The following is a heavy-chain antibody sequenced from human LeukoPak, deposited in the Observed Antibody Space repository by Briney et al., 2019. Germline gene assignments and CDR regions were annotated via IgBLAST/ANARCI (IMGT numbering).Heavy chain of an antibody. CDR3: ARGSWDFYSHGPHWHSDL. J-gene: IGHJ2*01. Sequence: SETLSLTCAVYRGSFSGFFWTWVRQPPGKGLEWIGDITPGGSTNYNSSLKSRLSMSLDSSRDQFSLKLSLVTAADTAVYYCARGSWDFYSHGPHWHSDLWGLGTLVIVSS. CDR1: RGSFSGFF. CDR2: ITPGGST. D-gene: IGHD5-18*01. V-gene: IGHV4-34*01.